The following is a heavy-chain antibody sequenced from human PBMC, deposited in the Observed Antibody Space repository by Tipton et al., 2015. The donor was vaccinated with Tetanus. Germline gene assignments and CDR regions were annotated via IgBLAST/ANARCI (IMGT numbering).Heavy chain of an antibody. V-gene: IGHV4-59*12. D-gene: IGHD5-12*01. CDR2: IYYTGDT. CDR3: VRGRGLGAYSFGFEH. CDR1: GGSISNYY. Sequence: TLSLTCTVSGGSISNYYWNWIRQSPGKRLEWVGNIYYTGDTDYNASLQSRATISFDKAKKNFSLKLRSVTAADTAVYFCVRGRGLGAYSFGFEHWGQGVLVTVSS. J-gene: IGHJ4*02.